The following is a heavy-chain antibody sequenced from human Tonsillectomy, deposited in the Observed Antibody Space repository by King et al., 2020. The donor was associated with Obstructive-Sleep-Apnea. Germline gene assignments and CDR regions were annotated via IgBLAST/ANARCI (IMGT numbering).Heavy chain of an antibody. V-gene: IGHV4-39*01. D-gene: IGHD6-19*01. CDR3: ASRLGSQWLVPAVYFQH. CDR2: IYYSGST. J-gene: IGHJ1*01. CDR1: GGSISSSSYY. Sequence: QLQESGPGLVKPSETLSLTCTVSGGSISSSSYYWGWIRQPPGKGLEGIGSIYYSGSTYYNPSLKRRVTISVDTSKNQFSLKLSSVTAADTAVYYCASRLGSQWLVPAVYFQHWGQGTLVTVSS.